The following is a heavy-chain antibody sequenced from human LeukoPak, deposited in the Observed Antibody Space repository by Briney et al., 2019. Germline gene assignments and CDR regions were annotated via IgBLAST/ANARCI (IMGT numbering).Heavy chain of an antibody. D-gene: IGHD5-18*01. Sequence: GGSLRLSCAASGLTFSSYAMHWVRQSPGKGLEWVAVISYDGSNKYYADSVKGRFTISRDNSKNTLYLQMNRLRAEDTAVYYCARAGYSYGPTAPFYFDYWGQGTLVTVSS. CDR2: ISYDGSNK. CDR1: GLTFSSYA. V-gene: IGHV3-30*04. CDR3: ARAGYSYGPTAPFYFDY. J-gene: IGHJ4*02.